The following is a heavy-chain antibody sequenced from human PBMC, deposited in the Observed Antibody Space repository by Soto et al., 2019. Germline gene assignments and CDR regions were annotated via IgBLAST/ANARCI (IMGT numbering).Heavy chain of an antibody. Sequence: QVQLQESGPGLVKPSQTLSLTCTVSGGSINSGVYYWSWIRHHPGKGLEWIGYIYDSGRTYYTPSLESRLTISFTTSQNQFSLRLTSVTAADTAVYYCARGFRYFGSGSHSYYFDYWGQGTLVTVSS. J-gene: IGHJ4*02. D-gene: IGHD3-10*01. V-gene: IGHV4-31*03. CDR1: GGSINSGVYY. CDR3: ARGFRYFGSGSHSYYFDY. CDR2: IYDSGRT.